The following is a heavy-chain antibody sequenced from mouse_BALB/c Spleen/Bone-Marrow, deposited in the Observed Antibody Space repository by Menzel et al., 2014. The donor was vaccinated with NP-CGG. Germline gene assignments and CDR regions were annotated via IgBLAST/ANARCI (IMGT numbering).Heavy chain of an antibody. V-gene: IGHV1-15*01. D-gene: IGHD2-1*01. J-gene: IGHJ2*01. CDR3: TREGYGNPYYFDY. Sequence: QVQLKHSGAELVRPGASVTLSCKASGYTFTDYEMHWVKQTPVHGLEWIGAIDPETGGTAYNQKLKGKATLTADKSSSTAYMELRSLTSEDSAVYYCTREGYGNPYYFDYWGQGTTLTVSS. CDR2: IDPETGGT. CDR1: GYTFTDYE.